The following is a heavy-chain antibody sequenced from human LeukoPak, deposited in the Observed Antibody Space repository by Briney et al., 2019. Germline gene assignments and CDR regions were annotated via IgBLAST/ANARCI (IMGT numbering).Heavy chain of an antibody. CDR2: INHSGST. CDR3: ARHGSSSWYYFDY. D-gene: IGHD6-13*01. V-gene: IGHV4-39*01. Sequence: SSETLSLTCTVSGGSISSSNYYWSWIPQPPGKGLEWIGEINHSGSTNYNPSLKSRITISVDTSKTQFSLKLSSVTAADTAVYYCARHGSSSWYYFDYWGHGTLVTVSS. CDR1: GGSISSSNYY. J-gene: IGHJ4*01.